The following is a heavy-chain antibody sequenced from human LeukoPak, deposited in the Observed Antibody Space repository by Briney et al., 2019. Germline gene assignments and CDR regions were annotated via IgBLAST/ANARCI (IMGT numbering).Heavy chain of an antibody. D-gene: IGHD6-13*01. J-gene: IGHJ4*02. CDR2: INTHTGNP. CDR3: ARESLWYSSSWYADY. Sequence: ASVKVSCKASGYTFSSNAINWVRQAPGQGLEWMGWINTHTGNPTYAHDFTGRFVFSLDTSVSTAYLQINSLKAEDTAMYYCARESLWYSSSWYADYWGQGTLVTVSS. CDR1: GYTFSSNA. V-gene: IGHV7-4-1*02.